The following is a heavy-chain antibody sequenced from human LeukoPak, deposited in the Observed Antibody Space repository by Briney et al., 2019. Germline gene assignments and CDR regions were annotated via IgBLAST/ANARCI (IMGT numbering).Heavy chain of an antibody. CDR3: ARDPDGGLWFGELSV. CDR1: GGSISSYY. CDR2: IYSSGST. J-gene: IGHJ3*01. V-gene: IGHV4-4*07. Sequence: SETLSLTCTVSGGSISSYYWSWIRQPAGKGLEWIGRIYSSGSTNYNPSLKSRVTMSVDTSKNQFSLKLSSVTAADTAVYYCARDPDGGLWFGELSVWGQGTMVTVSS. D-gene: IGHD3-10*01.